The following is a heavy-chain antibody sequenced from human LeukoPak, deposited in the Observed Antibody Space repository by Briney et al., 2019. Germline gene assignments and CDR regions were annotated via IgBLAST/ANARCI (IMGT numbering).Heavy chain of an antibody. CDR2: ISYDGSNK. D-gene: IGHD3-22*01. J-gene: IGHJ3*02. V-gene: IGHV3-30-3*01. CDR3: VRDSSGYYHKNAFDI. CDR1: GFTFSSYA. Sequence: GRSLRLSCAASGFTFSSYAMHWVRQAPGKGLEWVAVISYDGSNKYYADSVKGRFTISRDNSKNTLYLQMNSLRAEDTAVYYCVRDSSGYYHKNAFDIWGQGTMVTVSS.